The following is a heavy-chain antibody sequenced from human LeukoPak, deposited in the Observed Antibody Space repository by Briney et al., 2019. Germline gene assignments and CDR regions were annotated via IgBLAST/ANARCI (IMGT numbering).Heavy chain of an antibody. V-gene: IGHV4-59*11. D-gene: IGHD3-3*01. J-gene: IGHJ3*02. CDR1: GGSISSHY. CDR3: ARDQGLRFLEWSYGAFDI. CDR2: IYYSGST. Sequence: SETLSLTCTVSGGSISSHYWSWIRQPPGKGLEWIGNIYYSGSTNYNPSLKSRVTISVDTSKNQFSLKLSSVTAADTAVYYCARDQGLRFLEWSYGAFDIWGQGTMVTVSS.